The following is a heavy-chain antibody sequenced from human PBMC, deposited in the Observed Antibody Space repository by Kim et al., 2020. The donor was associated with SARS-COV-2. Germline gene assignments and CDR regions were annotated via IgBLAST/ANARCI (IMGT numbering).Heavy chain of an antibody. CDR1: GFTFSSYA. Sequence: GGSLRLSCAASGFTFSSYAMHWVRQAPGKGLEWVAVISYDGSNKYYADSVKGRFTISRDNSKNTLYLQMNSLRAEDTAVYYCARDKGGYYYFDYWGQGTLVTFSS. J-gene: IGHJ4*02. CDR3: ARDKGGYYYFDY. V-gene: IGHV3-30-3*01. D-gene: IGHD3-22*01. CDR2: ISYDGSNK.